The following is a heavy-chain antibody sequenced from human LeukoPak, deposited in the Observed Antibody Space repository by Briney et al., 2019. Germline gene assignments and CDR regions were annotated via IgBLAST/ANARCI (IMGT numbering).Heavy chain of an antibody. V-gene: IGHV4-59*08. Sequence: SETLSLTCTVSDGSISSYYWSWIRQPPGKGLEWIGYIYYSGSTNYNPSLKSRVTISVDTSKNQFSLKLSSVTAADTAVYYCARRPSSSWSYYFDYWGQGTLVTVSS. CDR2: IYYSGST. CDR3: ARRPSSSWSYYFDY. CDR1: DGSISSYY. D-gene: IGHD6-13*01. J-gene: IGHJ4*02.